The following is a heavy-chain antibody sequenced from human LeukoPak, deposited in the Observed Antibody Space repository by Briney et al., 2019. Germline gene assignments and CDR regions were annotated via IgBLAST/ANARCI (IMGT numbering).Heavy chain of an antibody. CDR2: ISSSSSYI. Sequence: GGSLRLSCAASGFTFSSYSMNWVRQAPGEGLEWVSSISSSSSYIYYADSVKGRFTISRDNAKNSLYLQMNSLRAEDTAVYYCAGRLRFLEWDNDYWGQGTLVTVSS. V-gene: IGHV3-21*01. CDR1: GFTFSSYS. D-gene: IGHD3-3*01. J-gene: IGHJ4*02. CDR3: AGRLRFLEWDNDY.